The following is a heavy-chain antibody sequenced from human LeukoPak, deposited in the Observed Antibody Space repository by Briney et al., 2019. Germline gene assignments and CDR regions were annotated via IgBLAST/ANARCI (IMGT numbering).Heavy chain of an antibody. J-gene: IGHJ4*02. CDR3: TRGQSSGYSSGDY. D-gene: IGHD3-22*01. CDR2: IESDGTTT. Sequence: PGGSLRLSCAASGFTFSRYWMHWVRQAPGKGLVWVSRIESDGTTTNYADSVKGRFTISRDNAKNTLYLQMNSLRAEDTAVYYCTRGQSSGYSSGDYWGQGTLVTVSS. V-gene: IGHV3-74*01. CDR1: GFTFSRYW.